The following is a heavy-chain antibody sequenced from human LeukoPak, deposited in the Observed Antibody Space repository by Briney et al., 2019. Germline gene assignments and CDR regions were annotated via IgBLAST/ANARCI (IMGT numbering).Heavy chain of an antibody. CDR2: ISGSGDTT. D-gene: IGHD1-14*01. J-gene: IGHJ4*02. CDR3: AIKPRVTYYFDY. Sequence: GGSLGLSCAASGFAFNSCPLSWVRQAPGKGLEWVAAISGSGDTTLYADSVQGRFTISRDNSKNTLYLQMSSPRAEDTAVYYCAIKPRVTYYFDYWGQGTLVTVSS. V-gene: IGHV3-23*01. CDR1: GFAFNSCP.